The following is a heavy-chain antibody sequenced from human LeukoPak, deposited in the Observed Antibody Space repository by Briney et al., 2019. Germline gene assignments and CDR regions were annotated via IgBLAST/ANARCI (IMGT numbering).Heavy chain of an antibody. CDR2: INHSGST. CDR3: AREGEGGYSYGRRTRFDY. CDR1: GGSISGYY. V-gene: IGHV4-34*01. D-gene: IGHD5-18*01. Sequence: PSETLSLTCTVSGGSISGYYWSWIRQPPGKGLEWIGEINHSGSTNYNPSLKSRVTISVDTSKNQFSLKLSSVTAADTAVYYCAREGEGGYSYGRRTRFDYWGQGTLVTVSS. J-gene: IGHJ4*02.